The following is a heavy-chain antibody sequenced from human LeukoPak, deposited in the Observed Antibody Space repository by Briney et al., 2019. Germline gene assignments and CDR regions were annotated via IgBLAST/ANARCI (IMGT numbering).Heavy chain of an antibody. CDR2: IYSGGST. V-gene: IGHV3-53*01. J-gene: IGHJ6*02. CDR3: ARDSRIAVAGLAGYYYYGMDV. Sequence: GGSLRLSCAASGFTVSSNYMSWVRQAPGKGLEWVSVIYSGGSTYYADSVKGRFTISRDNSKNTLYLQMNSLRAEDTAVYYCARDSRIAVAGLAGYYYYGMDVWGQGTTVTVSS. D-gene: IGHD6-19*01. CDR1: GFTVSSNY.